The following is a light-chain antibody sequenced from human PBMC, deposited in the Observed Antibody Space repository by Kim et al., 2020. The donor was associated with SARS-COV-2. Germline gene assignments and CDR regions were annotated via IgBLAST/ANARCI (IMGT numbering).Light chain of an antibody. CDR2: RDS. V-gene: IGLV3-1*01. CDR1: KLGDKY. J-gene: IGLJ1*01. Sequence: SYELTQPPSVSVSPGQTASITCSGDKLGDKYVSWYQQKPGQSPELVIYRDSERPSGIPERFSGSNSGNTASLTISGTQAMDEADYYCQAWDTSTYVFGTGTKVTVL. CDR3: QAWDTSTYV.